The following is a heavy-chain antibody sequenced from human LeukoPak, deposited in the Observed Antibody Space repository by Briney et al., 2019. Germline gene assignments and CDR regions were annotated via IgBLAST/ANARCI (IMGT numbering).Heavy chain of an antibody. Sequence: ASVKVSCKASGYTFTGYYMHWVRQAPGQGLEWMGWINPNSGGTNYAQKFQGRVTMTRDTSISTAYMELSRLRSDDTAVYYCAKDALVGTEYSYGLVYFDLWGRGTLATVSS. V-gene: IGHV1-2*02. D-gene: IGHD5-18*01. CDR3: AKDALVGTEYSYGLVYFDL. J-gene: IGHJ2*01. CDR1: GYTFTGYY. CDR2: INPNSGGT.